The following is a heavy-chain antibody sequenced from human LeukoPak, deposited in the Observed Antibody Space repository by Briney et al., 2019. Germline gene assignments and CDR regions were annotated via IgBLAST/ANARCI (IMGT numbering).Heavy chain of an antibody. D-gene: IGHD3-10*01. CDR1: RGYMSGYNFY. Sequence: SETLSLTCTVSRGYMSGYNFYWGWIRQPPGKGLEFVGSIYYTGTAYYNPSLKTRVSISMDTSKGQFSLRLNSVTAADTAVYFCAREVRGISGSFDSWGQGMLVTVSS. J-gene: IGHJ4*02. V-gene: IGHV4-39*07. CDR2: IYYTGTA. CDR3: AREVRGISGSFDS.